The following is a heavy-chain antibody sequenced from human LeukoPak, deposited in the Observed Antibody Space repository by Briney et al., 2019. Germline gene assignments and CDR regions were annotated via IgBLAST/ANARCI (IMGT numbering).Heavy chain of an antibody. D-gene: IGHD4-23*01. V-gene: IGHV3-11*01. J-gene: IGHJ6*02. Sequence: GGSLRLSCAASGFTFSDYYMSWIRQAPGKGLEWVSYISSSGSTIYYADSVKGRFTISRDNAKNSLYLQMNSLRAEDTAVYYCARVRAVVTHSYGMDVWGQGTTATVSS. CDR2: ISSSGSTI. CDR3: ARVRAVVTHSYGMDV. CDR1: GFTFSDYY.